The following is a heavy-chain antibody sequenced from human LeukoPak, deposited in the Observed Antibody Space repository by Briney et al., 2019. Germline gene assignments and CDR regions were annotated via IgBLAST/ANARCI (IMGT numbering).Heavy chain of an antibody. CDR2: IYYSGST. J-gene: IGHJ6*03. V-gene: IGHV4-59*01. CDR3: ARTNPDYYYYMDV. CDR1: GGSISSYY. Sequence: SETLSLTCTVSGGSISSYYWSWIRQPPGKGLEWIGYIYYSGSTNYNPSLKSRVTISVDTSKNQFSLKLSSVTAADTAVYYCARTNPDYYYYMDVWGKGTTVTISS.